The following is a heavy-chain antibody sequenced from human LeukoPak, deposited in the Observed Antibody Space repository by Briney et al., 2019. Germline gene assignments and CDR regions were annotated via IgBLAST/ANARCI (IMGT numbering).Heavy chain of an antibody. CDR2: ISYDGSNK. V-gene: IGHV3-30-3*01. J-gene: IGHJ3*02. D-gene: IGHD1-26*01. CDR3: TTHSIVGVTGAFDI. Sequence: PGRSLRLSCAASGFTFSSYAMHWVRQTPGKGLEWVAVISYDGSNKYYADSVKGRFTISRDNSKNTLYLQMNSLKAEDTAVYYCTTHSIVGVTGAFDIWGQGTMVTVSS. CDR1: GFTFSSYA.